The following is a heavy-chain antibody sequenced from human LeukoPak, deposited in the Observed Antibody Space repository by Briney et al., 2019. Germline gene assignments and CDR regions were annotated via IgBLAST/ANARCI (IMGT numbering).Heavy chain of an antibody. CDR1: GYSFTSYW. J-gene: IGHJ5*02. CDR2: IYPGDSDT. Sequence: GESLQISCKGSGYSFTSYWIGWVRQLPGKGLEWMGIIYPGDSDTRYRPSFQGQVTISVDKSISTAYLQWSSLKASDTAMYYCALTLSGWYNWFDPWGQGTLVTVSS. CDR3: ALTLSGWYNWFDP. V-gene: IGHV5-51*01. D-gene: IGHD3-22*01.